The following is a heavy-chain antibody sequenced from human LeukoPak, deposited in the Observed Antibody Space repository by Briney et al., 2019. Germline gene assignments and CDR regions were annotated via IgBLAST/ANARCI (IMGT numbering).Heavy chain of an antibody. CDR3: VRDATRGGDLDH. J-gene: IGHJ5*02. CDR1: GFTFSDYW. D-gene: IGHD2-21*01. Sequence: QPGGSLRLSCAASGFTFSDYWMMWVRQAPGKGLEWVAQIKVDGSEKYYVDSVRGRFTISRDNVKNSLDLQMNTLRVEDTAVYYCVRDATRGGDLDHWGQGTLVTVFS. V-gene: IGHV3-7*01. CDR2: IKVDGSEK.